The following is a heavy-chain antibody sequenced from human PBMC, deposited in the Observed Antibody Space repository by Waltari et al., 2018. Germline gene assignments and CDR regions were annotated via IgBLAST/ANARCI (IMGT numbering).Heavy chain of an antibody. CDR3: ARGNSGYDSSFFDY. CDR1: GYTFTRYD. D-gene: IGHD5-12*01. CDR2: MNPNSGNT. J-gene: IGHJ4*02. Sequence: QVQLVQSGAEVKKPGASVKVSCKASGYTFTRYDIHWVRPATGQGLEWMGWMNPNSGNTGYAQKFQGRVTMTRNTSISTAYMELSSLRSEDTAVYYCARGNSGYDSSFFDYWGQGTLVTVSS. V-gene: IGHV1-8*01.